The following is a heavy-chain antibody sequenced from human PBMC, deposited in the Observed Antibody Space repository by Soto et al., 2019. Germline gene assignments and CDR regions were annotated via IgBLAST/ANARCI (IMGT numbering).Heavy chain of an antibody. CDR1: GYTFTTYY. J-gene: IGHJ4*02. Sequence: ASVKVSCTASGYTFTTYYMHWVRQAPGQGLEWMGIINPSDGSTSYAQKFQGRVTMTRDTSTSTVYMELSSLRSEDTAVYYCAREDYGGNGLVFDCWGQGTLVTVSS. V-gene: IGHV1-46*01. CDR3: AREDYGGNGLVFDC. CDR2: INPSDGST. D-gene: IGHD4-17*01.